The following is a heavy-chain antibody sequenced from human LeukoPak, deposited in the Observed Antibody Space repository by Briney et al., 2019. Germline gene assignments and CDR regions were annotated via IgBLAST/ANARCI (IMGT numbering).Heavy chain of an antibody. CDR2: ISSSSSTI. CDR1: GFTFSSYT. D-gene: IGHD3-9*01. V-gene: IGHV3-48*04. J-gene: IGHJ5*02. CDR3: ARLTRYAGDP. Sequence: GGSLRLSCAASGFTFSSYTMNWVRQAPGKGLEWVSYISSSSSTIYYADSVKGRSTVSRDNAKNSLYLQMNSLRAEDTAVYYCARLTRYAGDPWGQGTLVIVSS.